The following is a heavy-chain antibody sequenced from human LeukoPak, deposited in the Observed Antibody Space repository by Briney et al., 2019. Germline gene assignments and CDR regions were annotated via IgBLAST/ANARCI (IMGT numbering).Heavy chain of an antibody. CDR3: GRDSRGPDY. CDR2: INHSGST. CDR1: GGSFSGYY. D-gene: IGHD3-22*01. V-gene: IGHV4-34*01. Sequence: SETLSLACAVYGGSFSGYYWSWIRPPPGKGLEWIGEINHSGSTNYNPSLKSRVTISVDTSKNQISLKLNSVTAADTAVYYCGRDSRGPDYWGQGTLVTVSS. J-gene: IGHJ4*02.